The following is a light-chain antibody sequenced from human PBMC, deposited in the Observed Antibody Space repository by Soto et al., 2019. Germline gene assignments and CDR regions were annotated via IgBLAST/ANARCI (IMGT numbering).Light chain of an antibody. Sequence: EIVMTQSPATLSVSPGERATLSCRASQSVSSNLAWYQQKPGQAPRLLIYGASTRATGIPDRFSGSGSGTDFTLTISRLEPEDFAMYYCQQYTHWPVWSFGQGTKVDIK. J-gene: IGKJ1*01. CDR3: QQYTHWPVWS. V-gene: IGKV3D-15*01. CDR1: QSVSSN. CDR2: GAS.